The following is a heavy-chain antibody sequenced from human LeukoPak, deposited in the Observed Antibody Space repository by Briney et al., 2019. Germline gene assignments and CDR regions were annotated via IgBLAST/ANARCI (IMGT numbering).Heavy chain of an antibody. Sequence: GGSLRLSCAASGFTFSSYAMSWVRQAPGKGLEWVSGISGSGSKTYYADSVKGRFTISRDNSKNTLYLQMSSLRAEDTAVYYCAKDGDYYGSGSPFDYWGQGTLVTVSS. CDR2: ISGSGSKT. D-gene: IGHD3-10*01. CDR1: GFTFSSYA. CDR3: AKDGDYYGSGSPFDY. V-gene: IGHV3-23*01. J-gene: IGHJ4*02.